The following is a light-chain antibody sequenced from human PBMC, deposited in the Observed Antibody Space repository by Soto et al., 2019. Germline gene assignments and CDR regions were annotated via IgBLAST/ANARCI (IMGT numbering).Light chain of an antibody. V-gene: IGKV1-5*03. CDR3: QHYNSYSEA. J-gene: IGKJ1*01. Sequence: DIQMTQSPSTLSGSVGDRVTITCRASQTISSWVGWYQQKPGKAPKLLIYKASTLKSGVPSRFSGSGSGTEFTLTISSLQPDDFATYYCQHYNSYSEAFGQGTKV. CDR2: KAS. CDR1: QTISSW.